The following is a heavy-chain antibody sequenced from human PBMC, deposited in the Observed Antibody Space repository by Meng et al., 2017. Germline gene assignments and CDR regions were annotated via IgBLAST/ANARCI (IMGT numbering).Heavy chain of an antibody. Sequence: EVELVGSGWCLVPPGGSLKLSCAAFGFTFSGSAMHWVRQSSGKGLEWVGRIRSKANNYATAYAASVIGRFTISRDDSKNTAYLQMNSLKTEDTAVYYCSRLETTAFDYWGQGILVTVSS. V-gene: IGHV3-73*02. J-gene: IGHJ4*02. CDR2: IRSKANNYAT. D-gene: IGHD4-17*01. CDR3: SRLETTAFDY. CDR1: GFTFSGSA.